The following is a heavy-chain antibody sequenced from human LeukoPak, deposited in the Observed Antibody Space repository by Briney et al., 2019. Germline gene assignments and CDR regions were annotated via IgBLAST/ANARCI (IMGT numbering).Heavy chain of an antibody. V-gene: IGHV3-23*01. D-gene: IGHD3-22*01. CDR2: ISGSGGST. J-gene: IGHJ4*02. CDR3: ARENWVYNWKYDSSGSGINY. Sequence: GGSLRLSCAASGFTFSSYDMSWVRQAPGKGLEWVSAISGSGGSTYYADSVKGRFTISRDNSKSTLYLQMNSLRAEDTAVYYCARENWVYNWKYDSSGSGINYWGQGTLVTVSS. CDR1: GFTFSSYD.